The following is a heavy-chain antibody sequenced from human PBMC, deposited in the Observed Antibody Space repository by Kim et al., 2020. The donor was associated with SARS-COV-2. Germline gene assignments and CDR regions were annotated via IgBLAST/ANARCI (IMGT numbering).Heavy chain of an antibody. CDR1: GFTFSSYG. V-gene: IGHV3-33*01. CDR3: ARGGIAAAGTNIVDY. CDR2: IWYDGSNK. Sequence: GGSLRLSCAASGFTFSSYGMHWVRQAPGKGLELVAVIWYDGSNKYYADSVKGRFTISRDNSKNTLYLQMNSLRAEDTAVYYCARGGIAAAGTNIVDYWGQGTLVTVSS. D-gene: IGHD6-13*01. J-gene: IGHJ4*02.